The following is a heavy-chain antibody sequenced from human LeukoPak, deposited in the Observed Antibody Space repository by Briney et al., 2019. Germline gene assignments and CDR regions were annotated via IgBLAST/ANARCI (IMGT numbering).Heavy chain of an antibody. CDR2: ISGSGGST. V-gene: IGHV3-23*01. CDR1: GFTFSSYA. D-gene: IGHD2-2*01. Sequence: GGSLRLSCAASGFTFSSYAMSWVRQAPGKGLEWVSAISGSGGSTYYAGSVKGRFTISRDNSKNTLYLQMNSLRAEDTAVYYCANSYCSSTSCYLYYFDHWGQGTLVTVSS. CDR3: ANSYCSSTSCYLYYFDH. J-gene: IGHJ4*02.